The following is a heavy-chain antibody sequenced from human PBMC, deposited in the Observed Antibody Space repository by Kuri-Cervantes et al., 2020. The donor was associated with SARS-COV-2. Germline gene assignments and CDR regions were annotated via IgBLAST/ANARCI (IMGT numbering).Heavy chain of an antibody. Sequence: ASVKVSCKASGYTFTRYAFTWVRQAPGQGLEWMGWISVYNGKTESAQNFQGRLTMTADTSANTAYMELRSLRSDDTAVYYCARDVGNWFDPWGQGTLVTVSS. J-gene: IGHJ5*02. CDR3: ARDVGNWFDP. D-gene: IGHD2-15*01. CDR1: GYTFTRYA. V-gene: IGHV1-18*04. CDR2: ISVYNGKT.